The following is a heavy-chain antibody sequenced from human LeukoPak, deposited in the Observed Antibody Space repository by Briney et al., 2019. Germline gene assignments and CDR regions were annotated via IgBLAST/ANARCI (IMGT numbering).Heavy chain of an antibody. V-gene: IGHV3-11*04. Sequence: GGSLRLSCAASGFTFSDYYMSWIHQAPGKGLEWVSYISSSGSTIYYADSAKGRFTISRDNAKSSLYLQMNSLRAEDTAVYYCAREGLNCSSSSCQRATFDYWGQGTLVTVSS. D-gene: IGHD2-2*01. CDR3: AREGLNCSSSSCQRATFDY. CDR2: ISSSGSTI. CDR1: GFTFSDYY. J-gene: IGHJ4*02.